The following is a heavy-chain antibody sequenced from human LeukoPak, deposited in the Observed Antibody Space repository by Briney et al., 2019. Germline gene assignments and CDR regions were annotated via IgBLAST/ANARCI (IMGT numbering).Heavy chain of an antibody. CDR2: IYNSGRT. J-gene: IGHJ4*02. D-gene: IGHD6-19*01. Sequence: SETLSLTCTVSGGSISSYYWSWIRQPAGKELEWIGHIYNSGRTKYNPSLKSRVTMSEDTSKNQFSLKLSSVTAADTAVYYCARLPEYSSGWYFDYWGQGTLVTVSS. CDR1: GGSISSYY. V-gene: IGHV4-4*07. CDR3: ARLPEYSSGWYFDY.